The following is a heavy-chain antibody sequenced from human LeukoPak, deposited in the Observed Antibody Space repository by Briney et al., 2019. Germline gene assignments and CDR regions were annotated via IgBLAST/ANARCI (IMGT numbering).Heavy chain of an antibody. CDR3: ARDPRAAAGMGDWFDP. D-gene: IGHD6-13*01. J-gene: IGHJ5*02. Sequence: GGSLRLSCAASGFTFSNYGMHWVRQAPGKGLEWVAVVANDGRDKRYADSVKGRFTISRDNSKNTVYLQMNSLRAEDTAVYYCARDPRAAAGMGDWFDPWGQGTLVTVSS. V-gene: IGHV3-30*03. CDR1: GFTFSNYG. CDR2: VANDGRDK.